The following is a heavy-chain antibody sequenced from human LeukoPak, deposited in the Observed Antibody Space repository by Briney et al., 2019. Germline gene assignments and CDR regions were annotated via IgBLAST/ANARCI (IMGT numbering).Heavy chain of an antibody. V-gene: IGHV1-18*01. Sequence: ASVKVSCKASGYTFTSYGISWVRQATGQGLEWMGWMNDYNGNTNYAQKLQGRVTMTTDTSTSTAYMELRSLRSDDTAVYYCARDLYRESLSVSWFDAWGQGTMVTVSS. D-gene: IGHD4-11*01. CDR3: ARDLYRESLSVSWFDA. CDR1: GYTFTSYG. CDR2: MNDYNGNT. J-gene: IGHJ5*02.